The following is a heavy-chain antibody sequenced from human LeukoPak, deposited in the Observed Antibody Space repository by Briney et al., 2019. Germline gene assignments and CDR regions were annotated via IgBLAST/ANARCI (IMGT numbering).Heavy chain of an antibody. CDR2: ISYDGSNK. Sequence: PGGSLRLSCAASGFTFSSYGMHWVRQALGKGLEWVAVISYDGSNKYYADSVKGRFTISRDNSKNTLYLQMNSLRAEDTAVYYCAKDRHYYDSSGYLFDYWGQGTLVTVSS. J-gene: IGHJ4*02. CDR1: GFTFSSYG. V-gene: IGHV3-30*18. D-gene: IGHD3-22*01. CDR3: AKDRHYYDSSGYLFDY.